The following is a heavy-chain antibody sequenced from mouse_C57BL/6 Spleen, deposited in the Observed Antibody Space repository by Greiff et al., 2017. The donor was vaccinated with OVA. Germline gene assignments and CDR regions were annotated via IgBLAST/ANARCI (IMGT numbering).Heavy chain of an antibody. CDR2: ISDGGSYT. D-gene: IGHD2-4*01. V-gene: IGHV5-4*03. CDR3: ARGDYDGEDYAMDY. Sequence: EVMLVESGGGLVKPGGSLKLSCAASGFTFSSYAMSWVRQTPEKRLEWVATISDGGSYTYYPDNVKGRFTISRDNAKNNLYLQMSHLKSEDTAMYYCARGDYDGEDYAMDYWGQGTSVTVSS. CDR1: GFTFSSYA. J-gene: IGHJ4*01.